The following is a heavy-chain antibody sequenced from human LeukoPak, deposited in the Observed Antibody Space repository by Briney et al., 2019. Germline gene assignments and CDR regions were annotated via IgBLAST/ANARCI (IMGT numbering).Heavy chain of an antibody. CDR1: GFTFSSYG. D-gene: IGHD3-10*01. Sequence: GGSLRLSCAASGFTFSSYGMHWVRQAPGKGLEWVAVISYDGSNKYYADSVEGRFTISRDNSKNTLYLQMNSLRAEDTAVYYCAKAGSGSYYVDYWGQGTLVTVSS. V-gene: IGHV3-30*18. CDR2: ISYDGSNK. J-gene: IGHJ4*02. CDR3: AKAGSGSYYVDY.